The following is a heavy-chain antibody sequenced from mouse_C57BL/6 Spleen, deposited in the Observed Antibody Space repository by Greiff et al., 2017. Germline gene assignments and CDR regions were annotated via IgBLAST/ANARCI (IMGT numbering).Heavy chain of an antibody. Sequence: EVQLQQSGPELVKPGASVKISCKASGYTFTDYYMNWVKQSHGKSLEWIGDINPNNGGTSYNQKFKGKATLTVDKSSSTAYMELRSLTSEDSAVYYCARNSSGHAWFAYWGQGTLVTVSA. CDR2: INPNNGGT. V-gene: IGHV1-26*01. CDR1: GYTFTDYY. J-gene: IGHJ3*01. D-gene: IGHD3-2*02. CDR3: ARNSSGHAWFAY.